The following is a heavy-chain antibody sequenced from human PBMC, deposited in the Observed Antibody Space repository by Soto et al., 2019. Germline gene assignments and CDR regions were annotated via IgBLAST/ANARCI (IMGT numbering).Heavy chain of an antibody. J-gene: IGHJ4*02. CDR3: YTEHTLFMAH. V-gene: IGHV3-15*01. Sequence: AQLVESGGGLVTPGESLRLSCVASGFTFSHAWMSWVRQAPGKGLEWIGRITSKSAGETTAYAAPVTGRFTVSRDDLKNTLYLQVNSLKTEDTGIYYCYTEHTLFMAHWGQGTLVTVSS. CDR2: ITSKSAGETT. CDR1: GFTFSHAW.